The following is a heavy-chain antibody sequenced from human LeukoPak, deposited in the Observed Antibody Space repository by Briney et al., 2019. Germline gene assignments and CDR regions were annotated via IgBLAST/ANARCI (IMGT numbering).Heavy chain of an antibody. CDR1: GFTFSSYW. CDR2: IKQDGSEK. J-gene: IGHJ4*02. Sequence: GGSLRLSCAASGFTFSSYWMSWVRQAPGKGLEWVANIKQDGSEKYYVDSVKGRFTISRDNVKNSLYLQMNSLRAEDTAVYYCAGHDYGDYASIDYWGQGTVVTVSS. V-gene: IGHV3-7*03. CDR3: AGHDYGDYASIDY. D-gene: IGHD4-17*01.